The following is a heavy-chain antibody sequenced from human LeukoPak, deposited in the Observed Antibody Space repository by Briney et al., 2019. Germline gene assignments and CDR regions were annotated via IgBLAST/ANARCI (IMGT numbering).Heavy chain of an antibody. CDR1: GFTFTGYA. V-gene: IGHV3-23*01. CDR2: ISGNGGST. Sequence: GGSLRLSCAASGFTFTGYAMNWVRQAPGKGLEWVSTISGNGGSTYYADSVKGRLTISRDNSKNTLYLQMNSLRAEDTAVYYCAGGYCSSTSCPSGDAFDIWGQGTMVTVSS. D-gene: IGHD2-2*01. CDR3: AGGYCSSTSCPSGDAFDI. J-gene: IGHJ3*02.